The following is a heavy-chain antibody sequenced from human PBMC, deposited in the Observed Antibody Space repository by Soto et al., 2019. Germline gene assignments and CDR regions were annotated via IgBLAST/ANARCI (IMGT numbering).Heavy chain of an antibody. V-gene: IGHV4-30-2*01. J-gene: IGHJ5*02. CDR3: ARGPGYCSSTTCYGGTNWFDP. CDR2: IFHTGST. Sequence: TSETLSLTCAVSGGSISSDDFSWSWIRQPPGKGLECIGYIFHTGSTYYNPSLESRVTMSVDRSKNQFSLNLSSVTAADTAVYYCARGPGYCSSTTCYGGTNWFDPWGQGTLVTVSS. CDR1: GGSISSDDFS. D-gene: IGHD2-2*01.